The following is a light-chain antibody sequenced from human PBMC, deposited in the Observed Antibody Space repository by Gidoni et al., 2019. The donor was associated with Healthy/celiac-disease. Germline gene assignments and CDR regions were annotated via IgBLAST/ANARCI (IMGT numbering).Light chain of an antibody. CDR3: QQSYSTPGT. Sequence: TITCRASQSISSYLNWYQQKPGKAPKLLIYAASSLQSGVPSRFSGSGSGTDFTLTISSLQPGDFATYYCQQSYSTPGTFGQGTKVEIK. V-gene: IGKV1-39*01. CDR1: QSISSY. J-gene: IGKJ1*01. CDR2: AAS.